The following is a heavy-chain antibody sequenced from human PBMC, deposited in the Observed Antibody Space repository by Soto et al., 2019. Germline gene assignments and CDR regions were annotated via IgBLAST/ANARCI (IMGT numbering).Heavy chain of an antibody. CDR1: GFRFGDYA. D-gene: IGHD5-18*01. V-gene: IGHV3-9*01. CDR2: IYRNSGSG. CDR3: ATYTAMVTYYYYYMDV. J-gene: IGHJ6*03. Sequence: GGSLRLSCAASGFRFGDYAMHWIRQVPGKGLEWVSGIYRNSGSGGYADSVKGRFSISRDNAKNSLYLQVNSLRAEDTAVYYCATYTAMVTYYYYYMDVWGKGTTVTVSS.